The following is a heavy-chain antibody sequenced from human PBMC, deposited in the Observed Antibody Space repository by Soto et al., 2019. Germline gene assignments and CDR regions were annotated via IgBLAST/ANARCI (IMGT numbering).Heavy chain of an antibody. J-gene: IGHJ3*02. D-gene: IGHD1-7*01. CDR2: ISSSSSTR. Sequence: GGSLRLSCAASGFIFSTYSMNWVRQAPGKGLEWVSYISSSSSTRYYADSVKGRFTISRDNAKNSLYLQMNSLRAADMAVYYCARDVDGNFDRKDAFDIWGQGTMVTVSS. CDR1: GFIFSTYS. CDR3: ARDVDGNFDRKDAFDI. V-gene: IGHV3-48*01.